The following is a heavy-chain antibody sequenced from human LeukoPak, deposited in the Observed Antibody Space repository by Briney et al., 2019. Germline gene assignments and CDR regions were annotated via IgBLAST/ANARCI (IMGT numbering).Heavy chain of an antibody. CDR1: GFTYSSFP. CDR2: ISGSGDRT. CDR3: ARRGYCSGGSCGGFEH. V-gene: IGHV3-23*01. D-gene: IGHD2-15*01. Sequence: QAGGSLRLSCAASGFTYSSFPMTWVRQAPGKGLEWVSHISGSGDRTDYADSVKGRFTTSRDNSKSTLSLQTNSLRAEDTAVYYCARRGYCSGGSCGGFEHWGQGTLVTVSS. J-gene: IGHJ1*01.